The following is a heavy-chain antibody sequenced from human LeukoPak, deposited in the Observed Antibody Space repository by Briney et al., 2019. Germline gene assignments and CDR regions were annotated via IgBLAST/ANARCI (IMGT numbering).Heavy chain of an antibody. Sequence: PGGSLRLSCAASGFTFSSYGMHWVRQAPGKGLEWVAVIWYDGSNKYYADSVKGRFTISRDNSKNTLYLQMNSLRAEDTAVYYCAKVLLWSGFDYWGQGTLVTVSS. CDR1: GFTFSSYG. CDR2: IWYDGSNK. CDR3: AKVLLWSGFDY. V-gene: IGHV3-33*06. J-gene: IGHJ4*02. D-gene: IGHD3-10*02.